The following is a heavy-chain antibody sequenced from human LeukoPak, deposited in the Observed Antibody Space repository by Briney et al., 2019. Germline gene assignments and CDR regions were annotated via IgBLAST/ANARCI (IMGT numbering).Heavy chain of an antibody. J-gene: IGHJ5*02. CDR1: GYTFSNHG. D-gene: IGHD3-16*01. Sequence: ASVKVSCKASGYTFSNHGIGWVRQAPGQGLEWVGWISAHTGNTNYAQKVQGRVTMTTDTSTSTAYMELRSLTSDDTAVYYCARAEGDYDPLIWIDPWGQGTLVIVSS. CDR2: ISAHTGNT. CDR3: ARAEGDYDPLIWIDP. V-gene: IGHV1-18*01.